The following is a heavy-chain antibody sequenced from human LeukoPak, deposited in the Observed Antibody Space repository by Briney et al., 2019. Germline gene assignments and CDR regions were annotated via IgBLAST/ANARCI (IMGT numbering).Heavy chain of an antibody. J-gene: IGHJ4*02. CDR3: AKVSLGIDDY. Sequence: GGSLKLSCAAPGFTFSSYAMSWVRQAPGKGLEWVSAISGSGGSTYYADSVKGRFTISRDNSKNTLYLQMNSLRAEDTAVYYCAKVSLGIDDYWGQGTLVTVSS. CDR1: GFTFSSYA. CDR2: ISGSGGST. V-gene: IGHV3-23*01. D-gene: IGHD7-27*01.